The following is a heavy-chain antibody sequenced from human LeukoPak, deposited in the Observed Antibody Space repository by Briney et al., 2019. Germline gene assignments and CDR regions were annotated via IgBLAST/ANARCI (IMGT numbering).Heavy chain of an antibody. Sequence: GGSLRLSCAASGFTFSSYSMNWVRQAPGKGLEWVSSISSSSSYIYYADSVKGRFTISRDNAKDSLYLQMNSLRAEDTAVYYCARDMVEIVASAYYYYMDVWGKGTTVTVSS. CDR3: ARDMVEIVASAYYYYMDV. V-gene: IGHV3-21*01. CDR2: ISSSSSYI. J-gene: IGHJ6*03. CDR1: GFTFSSYS. D-gene: IGHD3-22*01.